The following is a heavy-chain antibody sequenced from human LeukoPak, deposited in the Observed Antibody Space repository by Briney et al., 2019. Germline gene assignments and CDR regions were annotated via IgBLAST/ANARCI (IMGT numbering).Heavy chain of an antibody. CDR2: ISYDGSNK. Sequence: PGGSLRLSCAASGFTFSSYGMHWVRQAPGKGLEWVAVISYDGSNKYYADSVKGRFTISRDNSKNTLYLQMNSLRAEDTAVYYCARGQAARPNYFDYWGQGTLVTVSS. CDR3: ARGQAARPNYFDY. J-gene: IGHJ4*02. D-gene: IGHD6-6*01. CDR1: GFTFSSYG. V-gene: IGHV3-30*05.